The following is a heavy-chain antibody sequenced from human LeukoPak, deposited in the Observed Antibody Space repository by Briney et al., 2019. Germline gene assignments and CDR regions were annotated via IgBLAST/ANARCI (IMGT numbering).Heavy chain of an antibody. Sequence: GASVKVSCKASGYTFSTYDINWVRQATGQGLEWMGWMNPNSGNTGYAQKFQGRVTMTRNTSISTAYMELSSLRSEDTAVYYCARYPPNPVYSSGWYEDYWGQGTLVTVSS. J-gene: IGHJ4*02. D-gene: IGHD6-19*01. CDR3: ARYPPNPVYSSGWYEDY. V-gene: IGHV1-8*02. CDR2: MNPNSGNT. CDR1: GYTFSTYD.